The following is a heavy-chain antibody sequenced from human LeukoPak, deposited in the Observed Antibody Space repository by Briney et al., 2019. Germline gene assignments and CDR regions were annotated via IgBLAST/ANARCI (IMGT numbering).Heavy chain of an antibody. CDR1: GFTFRTYV. CDR2: ISGDGYST. J-gene: IGHJ4*02. D-gene: IGHD2-15*01. CDR3: VKAQGYCSGGTCYFDY. Sequence: GASLRLSCSASGFTFRTYVMYWVRQAPGRGLEYVSAISGDGYSTYAGSVKGRFTISRDNSKNTLYLQMSSLRAEDTAVYYCVKAQGYCSGGTCYFDYWGQGTLVTVSS. V-gene: IGHV3-64D*06.